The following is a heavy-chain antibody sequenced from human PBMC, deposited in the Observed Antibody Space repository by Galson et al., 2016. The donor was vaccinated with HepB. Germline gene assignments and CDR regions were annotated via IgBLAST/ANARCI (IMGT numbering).Heavy chain of an antibody. Sequence: SLRLSCAASGFTFSDYYMNWVRQVPGKGLEWVSAISGRTSHIYYADSVRGRFTISRDNAKNSLYLQMNSLRAEDTAVYYCARDGAPLGYRYNLLDPWGQGTLVTVSS. D-gene: IGHD5-18*01. V-gene: IGHV3-21*06. J-gene: IGHJ5*02. CDR3: ARDGAPLGYRYNLLDP. CDR1: GFTFSDYY. CDR2: ISGRTSHI.